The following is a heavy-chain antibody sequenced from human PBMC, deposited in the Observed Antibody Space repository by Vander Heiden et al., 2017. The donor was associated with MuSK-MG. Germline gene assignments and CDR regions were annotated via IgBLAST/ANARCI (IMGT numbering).Heavy chain of an antibody. CDR1: GFAFSRYA. CDR3: ASTSSSWQPGVDY. Sequence: EVQLLESGGGLVQPGGSLRPPCSASGFAFSRYATTWVRQAPGRGLEWVSTVSGSGGSTFYADSVKGRFTISRDNSKNTLYLQVSSLRADDTAVYYCASTSSSWQPGVDYWGQGTLVTLSS. J-gene: IGHJ4*02. CDR2: VSGSGGST. V-gene: IGHV3-23*01. D-gene: IGHD6-13*01.